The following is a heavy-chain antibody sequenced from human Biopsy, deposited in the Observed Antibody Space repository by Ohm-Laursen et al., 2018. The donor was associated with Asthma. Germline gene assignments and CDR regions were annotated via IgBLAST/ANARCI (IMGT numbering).Heavy chain of an antibody. J-gene: IGHJ4*02. CDR2: INSVFGTT. D-gene: IGHD2-15*01. V-gene: IGHV1-69*13. CDR3: ARKAGSCVSRTCYSLDF. CDR1: GGTFNTYV. Sequence: SVKVSCKSFGGTFNTYVIGWVRQAPGQGLEGMGGINSVFGTTTYPQKFQDRVTITADDSTSTVYMELSSLRSEDTAVYYCARKAGSCVSRTCYSLDFWGQGTLVTVSS.